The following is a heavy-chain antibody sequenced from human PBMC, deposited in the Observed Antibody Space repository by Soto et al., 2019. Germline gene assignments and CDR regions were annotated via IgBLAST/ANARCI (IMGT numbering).Heavy chain of an antibody. D-gene: IGHD2-8*01. J-gene: IGHJ3*02. CDR2: ISKDGRQR. CDR1: EFAFSSYW. CDR3: SRDVSPGRSRLYSDAFDI. V-gene: IGHV3-7*05. Sequence: EVQLVESGGGLVQPGGSLTLSCAASEFAFSSYWMTWVRQAPGKGLEWVANISKDGRQRSYLDSVRGRFTISRDNSKTSLYLQMNSLRATDTALYFCSRDVSPGRSRLYSDAFDIWGQGTMVTGYS.